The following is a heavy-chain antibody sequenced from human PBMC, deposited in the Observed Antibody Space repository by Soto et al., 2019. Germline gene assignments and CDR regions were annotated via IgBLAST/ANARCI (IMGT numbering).Heavy chain of an antibody. CDR2: IIPILGIA. D-gene: IGHD4-17*01. J-gene: IGHJ6*02. V-gene: IGHV1-69*02. CDR3: ARSPYDDNDYYYYYGMDD. Sequence: QVQLVQSGAEVKKPGSSVKVSCKASGGTFSSYTISWVRQAPGQGLEWMGRIIPILGIANYAQKFQGRVTITADKSTSTAYMELSSLRSEDTAVYYCARSPYDDNDYYYYYGMDDWGQGTTVTVSS. CDR1: GGTFSSYT.